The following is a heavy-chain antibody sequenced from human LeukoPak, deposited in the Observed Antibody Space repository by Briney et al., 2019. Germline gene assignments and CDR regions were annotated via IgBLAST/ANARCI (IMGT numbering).Heavy chain of an antibody. CDR1: GFTFDDYA. J-gene: IGHJ4*02. CDR2: ITWNSGET. V-gene: IGHV3-9*01. D-gene: IGHD1-1*01. Sequence: PGGSLRLSCAASGFTFDDYAMHWVRQAPGKGLEWVSGITWNSGETAYADSVKGRFAISRDNAKNSLYLQMNSLKADDTALYYCAKNEGSSRAFADWGQGTLVTVSS. CDR3: AKNEGSSRAFAD.